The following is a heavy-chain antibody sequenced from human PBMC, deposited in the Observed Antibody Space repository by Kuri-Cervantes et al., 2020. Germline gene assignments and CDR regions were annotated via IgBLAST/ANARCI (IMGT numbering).Heavy chain of an antibody. CDR2: IGAGGDT. V-gene: IGHV3-13*01. CDR3: AKDHLSNAFDI. J-gene: IGHJ3*02. Sequence: GGSLRLSCAASGFTFGNSDMHWVRQATGKGLEWVSAIGAGGDTYYPGSVKGRFTISRDNAKNSLYLQMNSLRAGDTAVYYCAKDHLSNAFDIWGQGTMVTVSS. CDR1: GFTFGNSD. D-gene: IGHD2/OR15-2a*01.